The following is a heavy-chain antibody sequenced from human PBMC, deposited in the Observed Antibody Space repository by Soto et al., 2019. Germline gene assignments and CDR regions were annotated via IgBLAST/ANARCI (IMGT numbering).Heavy chain of an antibody. CDR3: ATDGRRHAVGIDY. J-gene: IGHJ4*02. Sequence: VQLVQSGAGVKKPGSSVKVPCKDSEGTFSSYSFNWVGKAPGQGLEWMGEITPTLGTATYAQTFQGRVTITADESTSTAYMELSSLRSEDTAVYYCATDGRRHAVGIDYWGQGTLVTVSS. V-gene: IGHV1-69*01. CDR2: ITPTLGTA. CDR1: EGTFSSYS. D-gene: IGHD7-27*01.